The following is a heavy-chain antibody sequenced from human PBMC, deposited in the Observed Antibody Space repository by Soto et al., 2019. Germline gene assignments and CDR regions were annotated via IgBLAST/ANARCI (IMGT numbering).Heavy chain of an antibody. CDR1: GYTFTDYY. Sequence: QVQLVQSGAEVKKPGASVKVSCKASGYTFTDYYFHWVRQAPGQGLEWMGWINPYSGDTKYAENFQGRVTMSRDTSIITTYMELTSLRSDDTAVYYCARASGYCSGGSCYSGYYYYGMDVWGQGTTVTVSS. D-gene: IGHD2-15*01. CDR3: ARASGYCSGGSCYSGYYYYGMDV. CDR2: INPYSGDT. J-gene: IGHJ6*02. V-gene: IGHV1-2*02.